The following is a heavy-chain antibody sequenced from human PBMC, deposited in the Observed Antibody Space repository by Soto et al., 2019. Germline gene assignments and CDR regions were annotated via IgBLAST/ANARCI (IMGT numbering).Heavy chain of an antibody. Sequence: LRLSCAASGFTFDDYAMHWVRQAPGKGLEWVSGISWNSGSIGYADSVKGRFTISRDNAKNSLYLQMNSLRAEDTALYYCAKLGVSPHSLEFDYWGQGTLVTVSS. D-gene: IGHD3-16*01. CDR1: GFTFDDYA. CDR2: ISWNSGSI. V-gene: IGHV3-9*01. J-gene: IGHJ4*02. CDR3: AKLGVSPHSLEFDY.